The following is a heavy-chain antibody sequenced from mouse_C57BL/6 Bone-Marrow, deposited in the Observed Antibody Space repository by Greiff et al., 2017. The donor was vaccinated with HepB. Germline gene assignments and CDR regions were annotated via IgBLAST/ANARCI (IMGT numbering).Heavy chain of an antibody. J-gene: IGHJ3*01. D-gene: IGHD2-2*01. CDR2: SRNKANDYTT. Sequence: EVKVVESGGGLVQSGRSLRLSCATSGFTFSDFYMEWVRQAPGKGLEWIAASRNKANDYTTEYSASVKGRFIVSRDTSQSILYLQMNALTAEDTAIYYCARDAEYGYDGGFAYWGQGTLVTVSA. CDR1: GFTFSDFY. CDR3: ARDAEYGYDGGFAY. V-gene: IGHV7-1*01.